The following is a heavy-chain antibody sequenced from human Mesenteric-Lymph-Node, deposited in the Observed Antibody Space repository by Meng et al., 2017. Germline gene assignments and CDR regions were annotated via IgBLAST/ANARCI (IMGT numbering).Heavy chain of an antibody. CDR3: ARDRGYYGSGSYGHFYYYGMDV. D-gene: IGHD3-10*01. CDR2: IYDSVNT. Sequence: SETLSLTCTVSGGSISSRSYYWGWIRQPPGKGLEWIGSIYDSVNTYYNPSLESRVTISVDTSKNQFSLKVNSVTAADTAVYFCARDRGYYGSGSYGHFYYYGMDVWGHGTTVTVSS. V-gene: IGHV4-39*07. CDR1: GGSISSRSYY. J-gene: IGHJ6*02.